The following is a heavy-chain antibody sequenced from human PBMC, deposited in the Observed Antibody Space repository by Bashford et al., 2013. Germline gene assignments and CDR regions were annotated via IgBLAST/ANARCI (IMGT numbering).Heavy chain of an antibody. D-gene: IGHD2-15*01. CDR3: TGRAPDCSGGRCYTPYYFDH. Sequence: GGPLRLSCATSGFMFSDSAVNWVRQASGKGLEWVGHIRSKTHDYATEYAVSVRGRFTISRDDSANTAYLQMNNLKSEDTAVYYCTGRAPDCSGGRCYTPYYFDHWGLGTLVTVSS. CDR1: GFMFSDSA. J-gene: IGHJ4*02. CDR2: IRSKTHDYAT. V-gene: IGHV3-73*01.